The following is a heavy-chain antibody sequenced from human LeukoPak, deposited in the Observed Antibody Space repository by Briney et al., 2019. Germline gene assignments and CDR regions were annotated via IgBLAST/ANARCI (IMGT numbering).Heavy chain of an antibody. J-gene: IGHJ3*02. V-gene: IGHV3-7*03. CDR1: TFTFSNYW. Sequence: PGGSLRLSCAASTFTFSNYWMSWVRQAPGKGLEWVANIKQDGSEKYYVDSVKGRFTISRDNAKTSPYLQMNSLRAEDTAVYYCARDVLAAGATGTFDIWGQGTMVTVSS. CDR3: ARDVLAAGATGTFDI. D-gene: IGHD1-14*01. CDR2: IKQDGSEK.